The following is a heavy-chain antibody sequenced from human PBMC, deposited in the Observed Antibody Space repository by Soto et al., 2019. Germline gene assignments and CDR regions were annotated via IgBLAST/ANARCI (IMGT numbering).Heavy chain of an antibody. CDR3: ARDRLATGWFDP. J-gene: IGHJ5*02. Sequence: SLPLSLTCFISGVSVSSNIAACNWIRQSPSRGLEWLGRTYYRSKWYNDYAVSVKSRITINPDTSKNQFSLQLNSVTPEDTAVYYCARDRLATGWFDPWGQGTLVTVSS. CDR2: TYYRSKWYN. D-gene: IGHD4-17*01. V-gene: IGHV6-1*01. CDR1: GVSVSSNIAA.